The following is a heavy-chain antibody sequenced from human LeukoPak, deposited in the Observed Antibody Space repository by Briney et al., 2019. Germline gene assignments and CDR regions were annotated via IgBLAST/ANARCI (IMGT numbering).Heavy chain of an antibody. V-gene: IGHV1-2*06. CDR2: INPNSGGT. D-gene: IGHD3-22*01. CDR3: ASFYDDSSGYRSFDY. CDR1: GYTFTGYY. J-gene: IGHJ4*02. Sequence: ASVKVSCKASGYTFTGYYMHWVRQAPGQGLEWMGRINPNSGGTNYAQKFQGRVTMTRDTSISTAYMELSRLRSEDTAVYYCASFYDDSSGYRSFDYWGQGTLVTVSS.